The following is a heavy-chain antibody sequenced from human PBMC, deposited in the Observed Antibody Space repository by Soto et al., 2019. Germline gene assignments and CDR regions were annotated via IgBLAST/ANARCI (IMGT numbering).Heavy chain of an antibody. D-gene: IGHD2-21*02. CDR3: ARDMSGCSSSDCYWSGWFDP. V-gene: IGHV4-30-2*01. J-gene: IGHJ5*02. CDR1: GAPITSGAYS. Sequence: QLQLRESGSGLVKPSQTLSLTCTVSGAPITSGAYSWSWIRQPPGKGLEWIGFIYQSGSTHYNPSLKSRVTTSVDRSKNHFSLQLTSLTAADTAVYYCARDMSGCSSSDCYWSGWFDPWGPGTLVTVSS. CDR2: IYQSGST.